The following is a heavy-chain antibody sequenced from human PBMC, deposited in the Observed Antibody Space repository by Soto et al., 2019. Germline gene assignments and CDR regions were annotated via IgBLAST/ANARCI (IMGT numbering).Heavy chain of an antibody. Sequence: EVQLVESGGGLIQPGGSLRLSCAVSGFTVSNNYMSWVRQAPGKGLEGVSVIYSGGYTAYGDSVKGRFTISRDNSKNTLFLQKKSREAADPAVYCWATQPGGGGYWGQGTLVTVSS. CDR3: ATQPGGGGY. D-gene: IGHD3-10*01. CDR1: GFTVSNNY. V-gene: IGHV3-53*01. J-gene: IGHJ4*02. CDR2: IYSGGYT.